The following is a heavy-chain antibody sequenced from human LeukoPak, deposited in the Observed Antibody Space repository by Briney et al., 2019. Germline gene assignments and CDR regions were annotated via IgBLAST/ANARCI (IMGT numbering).Heavy chain of an antibody. D-gene: IGHD1-26*01. J-gene: IGHJ5*02. CDR2: VHSSGGVI. CDR1: GYTFTSDY. Sequence: ASVTVSCKASGYTFTSDYMNWVRQAHGQGLEWMGIVHSSGGVIKYAQEFQDRLTVTRDTSTSTIYMELSSLRSEDTAVYYCAGSSHQRNWFDPWGQGTLVIVSS. V-gene: IGHV1-46*01. CDR3: AGSSHQRNWFDP.